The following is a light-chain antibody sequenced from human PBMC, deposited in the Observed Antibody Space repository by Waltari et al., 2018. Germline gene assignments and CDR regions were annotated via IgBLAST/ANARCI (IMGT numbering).Light chain of an antibody. J-gene: IGKJ3*01. V-gene: IGKV3-11*01. CDR1: NSVCSH. CDR3: QQRSNWPGT. CDR2: DAS. Sequence: EHVFTQSPATLSLSPGERATLSCRASNSVCSHLAWYQQKPGQAPRLLIYDASNRATGIPARFSGSGSETDFTLTISGVEPEDFAVYYCQQRSNWPGTFGPGTKVDIK.